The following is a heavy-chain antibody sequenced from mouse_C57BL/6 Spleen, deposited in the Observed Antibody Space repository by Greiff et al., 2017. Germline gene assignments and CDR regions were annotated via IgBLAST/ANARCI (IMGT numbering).Heavy chain of an antibody. J-gene: IGHJ4*01. V-gene: IGHV3-6*01. CDR2: ISYDGSN. CDR3: AGASYSYGRNYAMDY. CDR1: GYSITSGYY. Sequence: EVKLEESGPGLVKPSQSLSLTCSVTGYSITSGYYWNWIRQFPGNKLEWMGYISYDGSNNYNPSLKNRISITRDTSKNQLFLKLNSETTEDTSTYYGAGASYSYGRNYAMDYWGQGTSVTVSS. D-gene: IGHD1-1*01.